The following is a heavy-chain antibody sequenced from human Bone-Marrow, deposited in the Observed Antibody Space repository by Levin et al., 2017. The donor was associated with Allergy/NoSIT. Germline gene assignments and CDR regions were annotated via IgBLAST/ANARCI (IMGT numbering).Heavy chain of an antibody. Sequence: ASVKVSCEGSGYKFTTFWIDWVRQMPGKGLEWMATVYPGDSDAKYSPSFEGQVTVSADKTVTTAYLQWSSLKASDTALYFCARRRMIGTSDYFDSWGQGTLVIVSS. CDR3: ARRRMIGTSDYFDS. D-gene: IGHD1-7*01. J-gene: IGHJ4*02. CDR1: GYKFTTFW. CDR2: VYPGDSDA. V-gene: IGHV5-51*01.